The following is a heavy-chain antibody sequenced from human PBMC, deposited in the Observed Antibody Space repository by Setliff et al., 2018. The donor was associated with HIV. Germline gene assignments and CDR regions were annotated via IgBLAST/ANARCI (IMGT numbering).Heavy chain of an antibody. CDR2: INTKTGNP. Sequence: PSVKVSCKASGYTFTTYSMNWVRQAPGQGLEWMGWINTKTGNPTYAQGFTGRFVFSLDTSVSPAYLQINSLKAEDTAIYYCAREYHVGTEGPRLANYFDFWGQGTLVTVSS. D-gene: IGHD6-19*01. V-gene: IGHV7-4-1*02. CDR1: GYTFTTYS. J-gene: IGHJ4*02. CDR3: AREYHVGTEGPRLANYFDF.